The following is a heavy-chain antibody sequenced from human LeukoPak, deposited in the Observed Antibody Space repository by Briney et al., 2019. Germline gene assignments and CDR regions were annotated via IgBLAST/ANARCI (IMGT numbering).Heavy chain of an antibody. D-gene: IGHD3-10*01. J-gene: IGHJ3*02. CDR2: IYYSGST. V-gene: IGHV4-34*01. CDR1: GGSFSGYY. Sequence: PSETPSLTCAVYGGSFSGYYWGWIRQPPGKGLEWIGSIYYSGSTYYNPSLKSRVTISVDTSKNQFSLKLSSVTAADTAVYYCARGTILLWFGELLPDAFDIWGQGTMVTVSS. CDR3: ARGTILLWFGELLPDAFDI.